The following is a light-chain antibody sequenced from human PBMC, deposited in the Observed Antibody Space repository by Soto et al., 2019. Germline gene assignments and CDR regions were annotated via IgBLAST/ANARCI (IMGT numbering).Light chain of an antibody. J-gene: IGKJ1*01. CDR3: QQYATSPWS. V-gene: IGKV3-20*01. CDR1: QSVASNF. CDR2: GAS. Sequence: EMVLTQSPGTLSLSPGERVTLSCRASQSVASNFLAWHQQTPGQAPRLLIYGASSRATGLPDRFSGSGSGTDFTLTISRLEPEDFAVYYCQQYATSPWSFGQGTKVEIK.